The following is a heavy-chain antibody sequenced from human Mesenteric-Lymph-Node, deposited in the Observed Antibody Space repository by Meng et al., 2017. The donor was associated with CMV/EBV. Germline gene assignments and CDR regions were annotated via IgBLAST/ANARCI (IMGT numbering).Heavy chain of an antibody. CDR1: GFTFSHYY. J-gene: IGHJ6*02. D-gene: IGHD7-27*01. CDR3: ARGGDLNV. CDR2: IDTSAYIL. Sequence: GESLKISCAASGFTFSHYYMSWVRRAPGKALEWVAYIDTSAYILYTADSVKGRFTISRDSGKSALYLQMNSLRVDDTAVYYCARGGDLNVWGQGTTVTVSS. V-gene: IGHV3-11*01.